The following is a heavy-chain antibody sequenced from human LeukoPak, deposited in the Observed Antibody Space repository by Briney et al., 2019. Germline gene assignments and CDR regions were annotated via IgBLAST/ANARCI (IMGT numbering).Heavy chain of an antibody. J-gene: IGHJ6*03. D-gene: IGHD3-10*01. V-gene: IGHV1-2*02. CDR3: AADRRMGVGSGSYYNNYYYYYMDV. CDR1: GYTFTGCY. CDR2: INPNSGGT. Sequence: ASVKVSCKASGYTFTGCYMHWVRQAPGQGLEWVGWINPNSGGTNYAQKFQGRVTMTRDMSTSTAYMELSSLRSEDTAVYYCAADRRMGVGSGSYYNNYYYYYMDVWGKGTTVTVSS.